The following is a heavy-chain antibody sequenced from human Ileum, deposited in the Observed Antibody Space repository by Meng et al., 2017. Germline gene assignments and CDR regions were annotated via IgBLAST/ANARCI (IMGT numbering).Heavy chain of an antibody. CDR3: ARGLAVAADS. D-gene: IGHD6-19*01. Sequence: GESLKISCKGSGYGFSTYWMGRVRQMPGKGLEWMGLIYSSDSATKYSPSVHGQVTITVDKSINTAYLQWTNLKATDTAMYYCARGLAVAADSWGQGTLVTVSS. CDR1: GYGFSTYW. V-gene: IGHV5-51*01. CDR2: IYSSDSAT. J-gene: IGHJ4*02.